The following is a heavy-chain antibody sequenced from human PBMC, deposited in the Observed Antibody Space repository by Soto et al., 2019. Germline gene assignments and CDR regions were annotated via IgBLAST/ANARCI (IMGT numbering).Heavy chain of an antibody. J-gene: IGHJ4*02. V-gene: IGHV3-23*01. CDR3: AKSFSSNWYDYFDY. CDR1: GITFIADA. D-gene: IGHD6-13*01. Sequence: GGALRLSCAASGITFIADAMSWVRQAPGKGLEWVSAISGSGATTYYADSVKGRFTISRDKSKNTLYLQMNSLRAEDTALYYCAKSFSSNWYDYFDYWGQGSLVTVSS. CDR2: ISGSGATT.